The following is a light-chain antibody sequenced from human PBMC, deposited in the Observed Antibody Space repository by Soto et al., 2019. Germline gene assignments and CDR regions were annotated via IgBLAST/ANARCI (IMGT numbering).Light chain of an antibody. V-gene: IGKV1-5*01. J-gene: IGKJ4*01. CDR1: QSISSW. Sequence: DIQMTQSPSTLSASVGDRVTITCRASQSISSWLAWYQQKPGTAPKLLLYDASSLGSGVPSRFSGSGSGTEFTLTISSLQPDDFATYYCQQYNSYSGTFGGGTKVEIK. CDR2: DAS. CDR3: QQYNSYSGT.